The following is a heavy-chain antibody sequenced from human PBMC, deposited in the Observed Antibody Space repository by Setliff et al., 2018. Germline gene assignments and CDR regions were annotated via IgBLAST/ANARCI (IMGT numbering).Heavy chain of an antibody. CDR1: GGSISSSSHY. Sequence: PSETLSLTCTVSGGSISSSSHYWGWIRQPPGKGLEWIGSIYYTGSTYYNPSLKSRVTMSVDTSKRQFSLELGSATAADTAVYYCARDMGQPYYFESWGLGTQVTVSS. V-gene: IGHV4-39*07. J-gene: IGHJ4*02. CDR2: IYYTGST. CDR3: ARDMGQPYYFES. D-gene: IGHD1-1*01.